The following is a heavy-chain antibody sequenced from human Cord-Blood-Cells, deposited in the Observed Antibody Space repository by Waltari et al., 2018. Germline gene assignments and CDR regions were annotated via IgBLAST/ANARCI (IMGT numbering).Heavy chain of an antibody. CDR3: ARSYDILTGYFDY. Sequence: QVQLVQSGAEVKKPGASVKVSCKASGYTFTGYYMHWVRQAPGQGLEWMGWIKPNSGGTNYAQKFQGWVTMTRDTSISTAYMELSRLRSDDTAVYYCARSYDILTGYFDYWGQGTLVTVSS. J-gene: IGHJ4*02. CDR2: IKPNSGGT. V-gene: IGHV1-2*04. D-gene: IGHD3-9*01. CDR1: GYTFTGYY.